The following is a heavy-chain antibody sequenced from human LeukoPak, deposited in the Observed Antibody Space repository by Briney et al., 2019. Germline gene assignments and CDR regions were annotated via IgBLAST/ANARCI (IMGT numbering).Heavy chain of an antibody. Sequence: GGSLRLSCAASGFTFSSYGMHWVRQAPGKGLEWVAFIRYDGSNKYYADFVKGRFTISRDNSKNTLYLQMNSLRAEDTAVYYCATAVLRFLEWLEKNDYWGQGTLVTVSS. CDR2: IRYDGSNK. J-gene: IGHJ4*02. CDR1: GFTFSSYG. D-gene: IGHD3-3*01. V-gene: IGHV3-30*02. CDR3: ATAVLRFLEWLEKNDY.